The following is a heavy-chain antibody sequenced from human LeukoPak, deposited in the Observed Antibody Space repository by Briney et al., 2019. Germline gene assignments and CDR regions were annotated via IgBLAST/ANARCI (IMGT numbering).Heavy chain of an antibody. CDR1: GFTVSSNY. Sequence: PGGSLRLSCAVSGFTVSSNYMSWVRQAPGKGLEWVSVIYTGGSTYYADSVKGRFTISRDNSKNTLYLHMNSLRVEDTAVYYCARGWSGPLPDVWGQGTTVTVSS. CDR2: IYTGGST. D-gene: IGHD3-3*01. V-gene: IGHV3-66*01. J-gene: IGHJ6*02. CDR3: ARGWSGPLPDV.